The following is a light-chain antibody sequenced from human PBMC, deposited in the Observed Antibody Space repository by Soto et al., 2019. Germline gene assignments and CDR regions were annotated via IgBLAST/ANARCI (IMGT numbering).Light chain of an antibody. CDR2: DVS. CDR3: SSFTSSSTYV. Sequence: QSALTQPASVSGSPGQSITISCTGTSSDVGRYNYVSWYQQHPGKAPKLTIYDVSNRPSGVSSRFSGSKSGNTASLTISGLQAEDEADYYCSSFTSSSTYVFGTGTKVT. V-gene: IGLV2-14*01. J-gene: IGLJ1*01. CDR1: SSDVGRYNY.